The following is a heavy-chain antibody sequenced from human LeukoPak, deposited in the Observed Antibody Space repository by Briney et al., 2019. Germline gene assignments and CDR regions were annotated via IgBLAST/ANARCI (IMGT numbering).Heavy chain of an antibody. V-gene: IGHV4-34*01. J-gene: IGHJ3*02. CDR1: SGSFSGYY. CDR3: ARMTAGAFDM. CDR2: INHSGST. Sequence: SETLPLTCAVYSGSFSGYYWSWIRQPPGKGLEWIGEINHSGSTNYNPSLKSRVTISVDTSKNQFSLKLTSVTAADTAVYYCARMTAGAFDMWGQGTMVTVSA. D-gene: IGHD6-13*01.